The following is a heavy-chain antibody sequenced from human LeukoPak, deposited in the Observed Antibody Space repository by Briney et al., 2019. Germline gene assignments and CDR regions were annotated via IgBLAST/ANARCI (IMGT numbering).Heavy chain of an antibody. J-gene: IGHJ4*02. CDR1: GFTFSSYA. D-gene: IGHD3-3*02. V-gene: IGHV3-30-3*02. Sequence: GRSLRLSCAASGFTFSSYAMHWVRQAPGKGLQWVAVISYDGIIKYYADSVKGRFTISRDNSKNTLYLQMNSLRAEDTAVYYCAKLQEGRIYPYFDYWGQGTLVTVSS. CDR3: AKLQEGRIYPYFDY. CDR2: ISYDGIIK.